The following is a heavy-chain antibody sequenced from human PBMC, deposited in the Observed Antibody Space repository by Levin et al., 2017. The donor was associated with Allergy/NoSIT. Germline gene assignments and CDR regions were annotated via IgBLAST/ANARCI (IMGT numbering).Heavy chain of an antibody. D-gene: IGHD3-3*01. CDR3: AREVTTYGVVIRGFLDS. CDR2: IVTRFGTT. Sequence: GASVKVSCEASGGIFSSGTTWVRQAPGQGLQWMGGIVTRFGTTKYAQEFQGRVTFIAARSTSTTYMVLSRLTSEDTAVYYCAREVTTYGVVIRGFLDSWGQGTLVTVSS. J-gene: IGHJ4*02. CDR1: GGIFSSG. V-gene: IGHV1-69*06.